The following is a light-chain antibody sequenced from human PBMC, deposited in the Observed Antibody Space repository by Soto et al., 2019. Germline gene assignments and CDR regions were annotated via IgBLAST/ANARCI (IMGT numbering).Light chain of an antibody. J-gene: IGKJ1*01. V-gene: IGKV1-5*03. CDR2: KAS. CDR1: QSISSW. Sequence: DIQMTQSPSTLSASVGDRVTITFRASQSISSWLAWYQQKPGKAPKLLIYKASTLKSGVPSRFSGSGSGTEFTLTISSLQSEDFATYYCQQYKSFWTFGQGTKVDI. CDR3: QQYKSFWT.